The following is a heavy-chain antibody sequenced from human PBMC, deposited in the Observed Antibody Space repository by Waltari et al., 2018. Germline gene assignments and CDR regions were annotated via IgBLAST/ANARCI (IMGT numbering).Heavy chain of an antibody. D-gene: IGHD5-12*01. Sequence: QVQLVQSGAEVKKPGASVKVSCKASGYTFTNYGVSWVRQAPGQGLEWMGWISACTGNTNSAQKLQGRVTMTTDTPTSTAYMELRSLRSDDTAVYYCARDSYRGPDAFDIWGQGTMVTVSS. CDR3: ARDSYRGPDAFDI. CDR2: ISACTGNT. V-gene: IGHV1-18*04. J-gene: IGHJ3*02. CDR1: GYTFTNYG.